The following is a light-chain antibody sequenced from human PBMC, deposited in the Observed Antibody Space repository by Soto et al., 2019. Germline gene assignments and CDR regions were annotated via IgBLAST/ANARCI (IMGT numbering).Light chain of an antibody. V-gene: IGKV3-11*01. CDR2: DAS. CDR3: QQRRNWPPIT. Sequence: ETVLTQSPATLSLSPGERVTLSCRASQNVEGYLAWYQQKPGQAPRLLIYDASNRATGIPARFSGSGAGTDFTLTISSLEPEDFAVYYCQQRRNWPPITFGQGTRLEIK. J-gene: IGKJ5*01. CDR1: QNVEGY.